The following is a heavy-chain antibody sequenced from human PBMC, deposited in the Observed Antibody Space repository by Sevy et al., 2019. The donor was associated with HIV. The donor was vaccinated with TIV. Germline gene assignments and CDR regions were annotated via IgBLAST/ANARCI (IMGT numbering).Heavy chain of an antibody. CDR1: GFTFRNYA. V-gene: IGHV3-30*09. J-gene: IGHJ4*02. Sequence: GGSLRLSCTASGFTFRNYAMNWVRQAPGKGLERVALISCDGSNKYYADSVRGRFAISRDNSKNTLYLQMNSLRPEETAIYYCAREGQLWFVYYFDNWGQGTLVTVSS. D-gene: IGHD3-10*01. CDR3: AREGQLWFVYYFDN. CDR2: ISCDGSNK.